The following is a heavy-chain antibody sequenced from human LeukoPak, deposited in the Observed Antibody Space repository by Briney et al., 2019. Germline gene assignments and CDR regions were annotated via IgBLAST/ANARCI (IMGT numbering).Heavy chain of an antibody. CDR3: AKTTTGYSSGRYPGWPVDY. V-gene: IGHV3-23*01. CDR1: GFTFSSYV. D-gene: IGHD6-19*01. Sequence: GGSLRLSCVASGFTFSSYVMSWVRQAPGKGLQWVSVISGGGDGTFYADSVKGRFTISRDNSKNTLYLQMSSLRAEDTAVYFCAKTTTGYSSGRYPGWPVDYWGQGTLVTVSS. CDR2: ISGGGDGT. J-gene: IGHJ4*02.